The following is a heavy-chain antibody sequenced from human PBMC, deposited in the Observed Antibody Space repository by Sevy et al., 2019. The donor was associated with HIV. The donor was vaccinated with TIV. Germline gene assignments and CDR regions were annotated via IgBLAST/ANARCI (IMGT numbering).Heavy chain of an antibody. J-gene: IGHJ4*02. V-gene: IGHV3-30*02. Sequence: GESLKISCAASGFTFSSYGMHWVRQAPGKGLEWVAFIRYDGSNKYYADSVKGRFTISRDNSKNTLYLQMNSLRAEDTAVYYCARDLREYSSSSKYYFDYWGQGILVTVSS. CDR2: IRYDGSNK. CDR3: ARDLREYSSSSKYYFDY. D-gene: IGHD6-6*01. CDR1: GFTFSSYG.